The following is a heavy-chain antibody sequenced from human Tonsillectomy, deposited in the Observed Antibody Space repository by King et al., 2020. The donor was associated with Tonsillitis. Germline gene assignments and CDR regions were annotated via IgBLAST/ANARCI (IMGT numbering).Heavy chain of an antibody. CDR2: IYYSGRT. D-gene: IGHD2-15*01. V-gene: IGHV4-39*01. CDR1: GGSISSSSYY. J-gene: IGHJ4*02. CDR3: ARHGGYCSGGSCYVYFAY. Sequence: LQLQESGPGLVKPSETLSLTCTVSGGSISSSSYYWGWIRQPPGKGLEWIGSIYYSGRTYYNPSLKSRLTIYVDRSKNQFSLKLSSVTAADTAVYYCARHGGYCSGGSCYVYFAYWGQGTLLTVSS.